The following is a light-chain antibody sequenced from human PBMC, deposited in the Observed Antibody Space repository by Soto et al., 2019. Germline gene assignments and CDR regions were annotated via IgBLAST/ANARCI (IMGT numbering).Light chain of an antibody. CDR3: ASHAGSSHAWV. Sequence: QSALTQPRSVSGSPGQSVTISCTGTSSDVGGYQFVSWYQQYPGKAPKVMIYEVTKRPSGVPDRFSGSKSENTASLTVSGLQADDEADYYCASHAGSSHAWVFGGGTKVAVL. CDR1: SSDVGGYQF. J-gene: IGLJ3*02. V-gene: IGLV2-11*01. CDR2: EVT.